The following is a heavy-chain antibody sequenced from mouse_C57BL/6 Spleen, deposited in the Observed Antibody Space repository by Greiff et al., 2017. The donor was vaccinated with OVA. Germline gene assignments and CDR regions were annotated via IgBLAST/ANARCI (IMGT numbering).Heavy chain of an antibody. CDR1: GYSFTDYN. D-gene: IGHD1-1*01. Sequence: VHVKQSGPELVKPGASVKISCKASGYSFTDYNMNWVKQSNGKSLEWIGVINPNYGTTSYNQKFKGKATLTVDQSSSTAYMQLNRLTSEDSAVYYCARGYYYGSSLSYWYFDVWGTGTTVTVSS. CDR3: ARGYYYGSSLSYWYFDV. V-gene: IGHV1-39*01. J-gene: IGHJ1*03. CDR2: INPNYGTT.